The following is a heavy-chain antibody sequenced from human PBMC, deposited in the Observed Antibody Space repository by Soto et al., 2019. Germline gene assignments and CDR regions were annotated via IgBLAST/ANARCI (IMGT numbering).Heavy chain of an antibody. CDR1: GFTFGDYA. Sequence: GGSLRLSCTASGFTFGDYAMSWFRQAPGKGLEWVGFIRSKAYGGTTEYAASVKGRFTISRDDSKSIAHLQMNSLKTEDTAVYYCTPHEGPYGFNAFDIWGQGTMVTVSS. V-gene: IGHV3-49*03. J-gene: IGHJ3*02. CDR2: IRSKAYGGTT. CDR3: TPHEGPYGFNAFDI. D-gene: IGHD3-10*01.